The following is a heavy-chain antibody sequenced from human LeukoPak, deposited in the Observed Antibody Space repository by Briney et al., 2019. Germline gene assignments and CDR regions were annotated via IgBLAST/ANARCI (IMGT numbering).Heavy chain of an antibody. D-gene: IGHD5-12*01. J-gene: IGHJ4*02. CDR1: GGTFSSYA. CDR3: ARGSYSGYDSAFDY. V-gene: IGHV1-69*13. CDR2: IIPIFGTA. Sequence: ASVKVSCKASGGTFSSYAISWVRQAPGQGLEWMGGIIPIFGTANYAQKFQGRVTITADESTSTAYMELSSLRSEDTAVYYCARGSYSGYDSAFDYWGQGTLVTVSS.